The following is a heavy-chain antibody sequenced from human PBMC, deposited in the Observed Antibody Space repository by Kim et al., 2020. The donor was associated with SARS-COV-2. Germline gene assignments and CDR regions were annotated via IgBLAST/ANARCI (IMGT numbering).Heavy chain of an antibody. D-gene: IGHD1-20*01. J-gene: IGHJ4*02. V-gene: IGHV3-21*01. Sequence: SSIDYADSVKGRFTISRDNAKNSLYLQMNSLRAEDTAVYYCARDSQYKGYWGQGTLVTVSS. CDR3: ARDSQYKGY. CDR2: SSI.